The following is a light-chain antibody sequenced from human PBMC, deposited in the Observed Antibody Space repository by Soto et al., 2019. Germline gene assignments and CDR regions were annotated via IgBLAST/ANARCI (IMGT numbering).Light chain of an antibody. CDR3: QQYNNWPPIT. V-gene: IGKV3-15*01. Sequence: EIVLTQSPGTLSLSPGARATLSCRASQSVSSSYLAWYQQKPGRSPRLLIDGASTRATGIPATVSGSGSGTEFTLTISSLQSEDFAVYYCQQYNNWPPITFGQGTRLEI. CDR2: GAS. J-gene: IGKJ5*01. CDR1: QSVSSSY.